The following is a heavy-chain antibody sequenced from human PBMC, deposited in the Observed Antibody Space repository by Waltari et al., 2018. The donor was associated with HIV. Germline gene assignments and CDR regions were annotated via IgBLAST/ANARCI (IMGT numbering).Heavy chain of an antibody. V-gene: IGHV3-33*01. CDR1: GFPFRSYG. CDR3: ARADCGGDCYFDF. CDR2: IWYDGSNE. J-gene: IGHJ4*02. D-gene: IGHD2-21*02. Sequence: QVQLVESGGGVVQPGRSLRLSCAASGFPFRSYGIHWLRQAPGKGLEWVAVIWYDGSNEYYGDSVKGRFTVSRDNSKNMVYLQMNSLRAEDTAMYHCARADCGGDCYFDFWGQGTPVTVSS.